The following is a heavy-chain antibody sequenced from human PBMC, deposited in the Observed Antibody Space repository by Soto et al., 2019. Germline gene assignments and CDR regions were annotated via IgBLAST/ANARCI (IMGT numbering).Heavy chain of an antibody. V-gene: IGHV3-48*02. CDR1: GFTFSSYS. D-gene: IGHD3-16*02. CDR2: ISSSSSTI. CDR3: ARESEGDYVWGSYRSADAFDI. Sequence: PGGSLRLSCAASGFTFSSYSMNWVRQAPGKGLEWVSYISSSSSTIYYADSVKGRFTISRDNAKNSLYLQMNSLRDEDTAVYHCARESEGDYVWGSYRSADAFDIWGQGTMVTVSS. J-gene: IGHJ3*02.